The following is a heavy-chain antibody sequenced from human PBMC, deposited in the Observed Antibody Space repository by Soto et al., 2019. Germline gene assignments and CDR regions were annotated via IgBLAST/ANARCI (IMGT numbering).Heavy chain of an antibody. CDR3: ARDRGAAAGTFDY. J-gene: IGHJ4*02. CDR2: IYYSGST. V-gene: IGHV4-39*02. CDR1: GGSISSSSHF. Sequence: SETLSLTCTVSGGSISSSSHFWGWIRQPPGKGLEWIGSIYYSGSTYYNPSLKSRVTVSVDTSKNQFSLKLSSVTAADTAVYYCARDRGAAAGTFDYWGQGTLVTVSS. D-gene: IGHD6-13*01.